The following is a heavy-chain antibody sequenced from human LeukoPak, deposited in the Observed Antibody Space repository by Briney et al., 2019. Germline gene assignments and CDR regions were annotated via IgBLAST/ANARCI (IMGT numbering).Heavy chain of an antibody. D-gene: IGHD3-10*01. Sequence: ASVTVSCKASGYTFTSYDINWVRQATGQGLEWMGWMNPNSGNTVYAQKFQGRVTMTRNSSISTAYMELSSLRSEDTAVYYCARGRGYYGSGSYYKSFDYWGQGTLVTVSS. J-gene: IGHJ4*02. CDR3: ARGRGYYGSGSYYKSFDY. CDR2: MNPNSGNT. V-gene: IGHV1-8*01. CDR1: GYTFTSYD.